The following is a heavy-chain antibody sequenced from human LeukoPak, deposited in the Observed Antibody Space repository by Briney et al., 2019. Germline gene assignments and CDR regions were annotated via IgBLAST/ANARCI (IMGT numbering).Heavy chain of an antibody. J-gene: IGHJ4*02. CDR2: INPNTGGT. D-gene: IGHD6-13*01. Sequence: ASVKVSSESSGYTLTLYYIHSVRHAPRQRPEGIGCINPNTGGTNYAQRFQGRVSRNQDTSLTTTYMEVSRLRYDDTAIYYCARSSSSWYIDYWGQGALVTVSS. V-gene: IGHV1-2*02. CDR3: ARSSSSWYIDY. CDR1: GYTLTLYY.